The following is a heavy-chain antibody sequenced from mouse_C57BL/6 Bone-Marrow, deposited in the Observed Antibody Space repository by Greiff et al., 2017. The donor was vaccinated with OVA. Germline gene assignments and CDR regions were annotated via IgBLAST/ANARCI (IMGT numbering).Heavy chain of an antibody. V-gene: IGHV1-53*01. J-gene: IGHJ3*01. D-gene: IGHD2-14*01. Sequence: VQLQQPGTELVKPGASVKLSCKASGYTFTSYWMHWVKQRPGQGLEWIGNINPSNGGTNYHEKFKSKATLTVDKSSSTAYMQRSSLTSEDSAVYYCARARAYYGYGTWFAYWGQGTLVTVSA. CDR1: GYTFTSYW. CDR3: ARARAYYGYGTWFAY. CDR2: INPSNGGT.